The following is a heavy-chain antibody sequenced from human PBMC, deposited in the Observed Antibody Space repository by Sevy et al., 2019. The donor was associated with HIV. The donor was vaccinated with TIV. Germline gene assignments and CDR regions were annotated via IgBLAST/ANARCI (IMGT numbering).Heavy chain of an antibody. V-gene: IGHV2-70*01. J-gene: IGHJ3*02. CDR3: ARILKTTTMDDAFDI. CDR2: IPWDDDK. CDR1: GFSLSTRGMC. Sequence: SGPTLVKPTQTLTLTCTFSGFSLSTRGMCVSWIRQPPGKALEWLALIPWDDDKYYSTSLKTRLTISKDTSKNQVVLTMTNMDPVDTATYYCARILKTTTMDDAFDIWGRGTMVTVSS. D-gene: IGHD4-17*01.